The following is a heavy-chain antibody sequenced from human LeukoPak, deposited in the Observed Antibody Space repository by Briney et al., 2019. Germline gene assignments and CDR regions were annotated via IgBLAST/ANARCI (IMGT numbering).Heavy chain of an antibody. V-gene: IGHV4-34*01. CDR2: ISHSGST. Sequence: PSETLSLTCAVYGGSFSGYYWSWIRQPPGKGLEWIGEISHSGSTNYNPSLKSRVTISVDTSKNQFSLKLSSVTAADTAVYYCARGYPYDILTGYYSFDYWGQGTLVTVSS. J-gene: IGHJ4*02. D-gene: IGHD3-9*01. CDR1: GGSFSGYY. CDR3: ARGYPYDILTGYYSFDY.